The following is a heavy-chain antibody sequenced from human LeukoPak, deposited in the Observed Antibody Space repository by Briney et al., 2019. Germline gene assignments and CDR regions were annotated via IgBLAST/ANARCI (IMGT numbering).Heavy chain of an antibody. CDR3: ARDCTNGVCYGTDFDY. V-gene: IGHV3-33*01. J-gene: IGHJ4*02. Sequence: GGSLRLSCAASGFTFSSYGMHWVRQAPGKGLEWVAVIWYDGSNKYYADSVKGRFTISRDNSKNTLYLQMNSLRAEDTAVYYCARDCTNGVCYGTDFDYWGQGTLVSVSS. D-gene: IGHD2-8*01. CDR2: IWYDGSNK. CDR1: GFTFSSYG.